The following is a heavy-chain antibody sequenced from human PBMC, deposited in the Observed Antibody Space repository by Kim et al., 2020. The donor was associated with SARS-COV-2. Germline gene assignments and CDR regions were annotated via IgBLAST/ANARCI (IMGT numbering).Heavy chain of an antibody. CDR3: AKGGGLGSGHGMDV. D-gene: IGHD3-10*01. J-gene: IGHJ6*02. Sequence: ADSGKGRFTTSRDNSKDRLYLQMNSLRAEDTAVYYWAKGGGLGSGHGMDVWGQGTTVTVSS. V-gene: IGHV3-30*02.